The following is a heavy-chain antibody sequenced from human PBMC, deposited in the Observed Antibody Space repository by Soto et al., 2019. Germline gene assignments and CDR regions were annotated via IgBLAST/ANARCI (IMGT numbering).Heavy chain of an antibody. Sequence: EVQLVESGGGLVQPGGSLRLSCAASGFTFSSYWMHWVRQAPGKGLVWVSSISTDASSTSYADPVKGRFTISRDNAKNTRYLQMNSVRAEDTAVYYCARLPNKSPQNWGQGTLVIVPP. J-gene: IGHJ1*01. CDR3: ARLPNKSPQN. V-gene: IGHV3-74*01. CDR1: GFTFSSYW. CDR2: ISTDASST.